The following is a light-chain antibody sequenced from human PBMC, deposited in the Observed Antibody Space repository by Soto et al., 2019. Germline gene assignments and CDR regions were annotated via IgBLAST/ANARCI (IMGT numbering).Light chain of an antibody. CDR1: QSISSW. CDR3: QQYNSYPYMYT. V-gene: IGKV1-5*01. Sequence: DIQMTQSPSTLSASVGERVTITCRASQSISSWLAWYQQKPGKAPKLLIYDASSLESGVPSRFSGSGSGTEFTLTISSLQPDDFATYYCQQYNSYPYMYTFGQGPKLEIK. J-gene: IGKJ2*01. CDR2: DAS.